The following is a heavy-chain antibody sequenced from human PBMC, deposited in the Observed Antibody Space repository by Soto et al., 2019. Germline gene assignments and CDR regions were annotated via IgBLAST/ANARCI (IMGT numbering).Heavy chain of an antibody. Sequence: PSETLSLTCSVSGGSINSSSYFWGWVRQPPGKGLEWIGSIYYSGSTYYNPSLRSRVTISVDTSKNQFSLKLSSVTAADTAVFYCARHYSSGSRNWFDPWGQGALVTVSS. CDR2: IYYSGST. CDR1: GGSINSSSYF. V-gene: IGHV4-39*01. J-gene: IGHJ5*02. CDR3: ARHYSSGSRNWFDP. D-gene: IGHD6-19*01.